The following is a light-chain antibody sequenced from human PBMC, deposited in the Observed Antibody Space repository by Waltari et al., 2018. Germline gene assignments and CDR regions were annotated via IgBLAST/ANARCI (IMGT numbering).Light chain of an antibody. J-gene: IGKJ1*01. CDR3: QQYYSTPKT. CDR1: QSVLYSSNNKNY. Sequence: DIVMTQSPDSLAVSLGERATIKCKSSQSVLYSSNNKNYLALYQQKPGQPPKLLIYWASTRESVVPDRFSGSGSGTDFTLTISSLQAEDVAVYYCQQYYSTPKTFGQGTKVEIK. V-gene: IGKV4-1*01. CDR2: WAS.